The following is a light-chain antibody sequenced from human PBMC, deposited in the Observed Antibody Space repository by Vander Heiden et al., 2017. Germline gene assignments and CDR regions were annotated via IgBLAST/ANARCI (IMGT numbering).Light chain of an antibody. J-gene: IGKJ2*01. Sequence: GSLGERATINCKSSQSVLYSSNNKNYLAWYQQKPGQPPKLLIYWASTRESGVPDRFSGSGSGTDFTLTISSLQAEDVAVYYCQQDDSTPPTFGQGTKLEIK. CDR1: QSVLYSSNNKNY. CDR2: WAS. V-gene: IGKV4-1*01. CDR3: QQDDSTPPT.